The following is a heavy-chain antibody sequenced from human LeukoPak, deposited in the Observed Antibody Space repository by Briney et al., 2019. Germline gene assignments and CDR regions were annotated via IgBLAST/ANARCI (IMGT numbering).Heavy chain of an antibody. CDR3: ATTYSSSLRPPFGYYYYCMDV. V-gene: IGHV3-23*01. CDR1: GFTFSSYA. D-gene: IGHD6-13*01. Sequence: GGSLRLSCAASGFTFSSYATSWVRQGPGKGLEWVSAISGRGGGTNYADSVKGRFTSSIDNSKNTLYLQMNRLRAEDTAVYYCATTYSSSLRPPFGYYYYCMDVWGQGTTVTVSS. J-gene: IGHJ6*02. CDR2: ISGRGGGT.